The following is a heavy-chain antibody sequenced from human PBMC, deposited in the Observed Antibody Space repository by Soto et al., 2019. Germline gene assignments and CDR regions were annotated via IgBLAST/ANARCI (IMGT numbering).Heavy chain of an antibody. J-gene: IGHJ4*02. CDR3: ANAIAGGIVVVPAAMPVTGTRRFD. CDR2: ISGSGGST. CDR1: GFTFSSYA. V-gene: IGHV3-23*01. Sequence: EVQLLESGGGLVQPGGSLRLSCAASGFTFSSYAMSWVRQAPGKGLEWVSAISGSGGSTYYADSVKGRFTISRDNSKNTLYLQMNSLRAEDTAVYYCANAIAGGIVVVPAAMPVTGTRRFDWGQGTLVTVSS. D-gene: IGHD2-2*01.